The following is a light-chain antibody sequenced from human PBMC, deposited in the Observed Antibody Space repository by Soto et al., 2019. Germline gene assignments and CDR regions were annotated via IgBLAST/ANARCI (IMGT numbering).Light chain of an antibody. CDR2: GAS. J-gene: IGKJ1*01. CDR1: QSVSNN. Sequence: EIVVTQSPATLSVSPGERATLSCRASQSVSNNLAWYQQKPGQTPRLLIYGASSRATGIPDRFSGSGSGTDFSLTIRRLEPDDFAVYYCQKYGNFWTFGQGTKVDIK. V-gene: IGKV3-20*01. CDR3: QKYGNFWT.